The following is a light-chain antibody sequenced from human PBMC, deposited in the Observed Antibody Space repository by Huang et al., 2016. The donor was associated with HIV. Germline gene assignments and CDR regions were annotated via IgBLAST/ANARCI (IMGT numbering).Light chain of an antibody. V-gene: IGKV3-15*01. CDR3: QQYNAGYT. CDR2: GAS. CDR1: QSVSSN. J-gene: IGKJ2*01. Sequence: EIVMTQSPATLSVSPGERVTISCRASQSVSSNLAWYQQKPGQAPRLLIYGASTRATGIPARFSGSGSGTEFTLTISSLQSEDLAVYYCQQYNAGYTFGQGTKLEI.